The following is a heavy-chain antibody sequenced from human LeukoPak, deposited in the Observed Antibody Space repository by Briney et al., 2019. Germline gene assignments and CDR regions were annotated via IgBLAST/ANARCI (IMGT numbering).Heavy chain of an antibody. CDR1: GFTFSNYA. CDR2: ITGSGGST. Sequence: HPGGSLRLSCAASGFTFSNYAMRWVRQAPGKGLEWVSGITGSGGSTYYADSVKGRFTISRDNSKNTLYLQMNSLRAEDTAVYYCAKDTYYYDSSGSIGAFDIWGQGTMVTVSS. J-gene: IGHJ3*02. CDR3: AKDTYYYDSSGSIGAFDI. V-gene: IGHV3-23*01. D-gene: IGHD3-22*01.